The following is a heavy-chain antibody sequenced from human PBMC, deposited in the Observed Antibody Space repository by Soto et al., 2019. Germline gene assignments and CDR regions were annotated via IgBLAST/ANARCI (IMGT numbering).Heavy chain of an antibody. D-gene: IGHD3-10*01. CDR2: INHSGST. V-gene: IGHV4-34*01. CDR1: GGSFSGYY. J-gene: IGHJ6*02. Sequence: PSETLSLTCAVYGGSFSGYYWSWIRQPPGKGLEWIGEINHSGSTNYNPSLKSRVTISVDTSKNQFSLKLSSVTAADTAVYYCARYLRYGFFDYYYYYGMDVWGQGTTVTVSS. CDR3: ARYLRYGFFDYYYYYGMDV.